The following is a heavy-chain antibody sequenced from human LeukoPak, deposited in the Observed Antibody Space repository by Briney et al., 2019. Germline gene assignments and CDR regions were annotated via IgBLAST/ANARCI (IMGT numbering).Heavy chain of an antibody. D-gene: IGHD3-9*01. J-gene: IGHJ4*02. V-gene: IGHV3-23*01. Sequence: GGSLRLSCAASGFTFSNYAMSWVRQAPGKGLEWVSDINGSGGRTYYADSVKGRFTISRDNSKNTLYLQMNSLRAEDTAVYYCAKDHNPTLRYFDWLVDYWGQGTLVTVSS. CDR2: INGSGGRT. CDR3: AKDHNPTLRYFDWLVDY. CDR1: GFTFSNYA.